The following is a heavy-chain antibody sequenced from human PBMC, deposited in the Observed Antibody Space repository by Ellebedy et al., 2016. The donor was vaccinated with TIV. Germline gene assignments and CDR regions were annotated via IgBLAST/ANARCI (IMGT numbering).Heavy chain of an antibody. Sequence: GGSLRLSCAASGFTFSSYDMHWVRQATGKGLEWVSAIGTAGDTYYPGSVKGRFTISRENAKNSLYLQMNSLRAGDTAVYYCAKSGGAAKGYYYYGMDVWGQGTTVTVSS. J-gene: IGHJ6*02. V-gene: IGHV3-13*01. CDR2: IGTAGDT. CDR3: AKSGGAAKGYYYYGMDV. D-gene: IGHD2-15*01. CDR1: GFTFSSYD.